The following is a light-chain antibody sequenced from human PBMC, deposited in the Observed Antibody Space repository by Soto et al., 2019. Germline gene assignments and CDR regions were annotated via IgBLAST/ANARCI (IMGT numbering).Light chain of an antibody. Sequence: DILMTQSPATLSVSPGDRATITCRASQSVSSELAWYQQKPGQAPKLVIYDVSALPPGVPTRISGSGSGTKFTLTIAGLEPEDFAVYYCQQYGSSPLTFGQGTKVDIK. J-gene: IGKJ1*01. CDR2: DVS. V-gene: IGKV3D-15*01. CDR3: QQYGSSPLT. CDR1: QSVSSE.